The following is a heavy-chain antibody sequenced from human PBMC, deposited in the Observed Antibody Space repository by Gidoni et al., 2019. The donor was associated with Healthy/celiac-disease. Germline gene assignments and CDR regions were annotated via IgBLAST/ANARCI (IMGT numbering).Heavy chain of an antibody. CDR3: AKDMVRGVITGWFDP. Sequence: EVQLLVSGGGLVEPGGSLRLSCAASGFTFSRYAMSWVRQAPGKGLEWVSAISGSGGSTYYADSVKGRFTISRDNSKNTLYLQMNSLRAEDTAVYYCAKDMVRGVITGWFDPWGQGTLVTVSS. D-gene: IGHD3-10*01. CDR2: ISGSGGST. CDR1: GFTFSRYA. J-gene: IGHJ5*02. V-gene: IGHV3-23*01.